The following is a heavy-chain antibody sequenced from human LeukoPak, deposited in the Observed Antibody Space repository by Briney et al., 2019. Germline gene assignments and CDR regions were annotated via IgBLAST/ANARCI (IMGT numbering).Heavy chain of an antibody. V-gene: IGHV4-30-2*01. CDR3: ARVIGDSSGYHHPDNWFDP. CDR2: IYHSGST. D-gene: IGHD3-22*01. J-gene: IGHJ5*02. Sequence: SETLSLTCTVSGGSISSGGYYWSWIRQPPGKGLEWIGYIYHSGSTYYNPSLKSRVTISVDRSKNQFSLKLSSVTAADTAVYYCARVIGDSSGYHHPDNWFDPWGQGTLVTVSS. CDR1: GGSISSGGYY.